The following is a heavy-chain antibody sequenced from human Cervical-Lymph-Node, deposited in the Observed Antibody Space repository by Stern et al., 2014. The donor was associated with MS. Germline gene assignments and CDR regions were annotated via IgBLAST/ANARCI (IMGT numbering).Heavy chain of an antibody. CDR3: ARHDGWLPHY. J-gene: IGHJ4*02. CDR1: GGSISRSTYY. V-gene: IGHV4-39*01. Sequence: QLQESGPGLVKPSETLSLTCSVSGGSISRSTYYWGWIRQPPGKGLEWIESIYYSGTTYYNPSLKSRVTIDTSTNQFSLRLTSVTAADTAVYYCARHDGWLPHYWSQGTLVTVSS. D-gene: IGHD5-12*01. CDR2: IYYSGTT.